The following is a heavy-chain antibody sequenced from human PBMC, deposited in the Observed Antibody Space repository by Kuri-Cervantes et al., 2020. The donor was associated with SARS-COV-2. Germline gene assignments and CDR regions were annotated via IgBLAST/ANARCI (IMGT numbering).Heavy chain of an antibody. J-gene: IGHJ6*02. Sequence: ASVKVSCKASGYTFTSYVISWVRQAPGQGLEWMGWISAYKGNTNYAQKLQGRVTMTTDTSTSTAYMELRSLRSDDTAVYYGARDRQGGRIRITIFGVASYCMDVWGQGTTVTVSS. V-gene: IGHV1-18*04. CDR3: ARDRQGGRIRITIFGVASYCMDV. D-gene: IGHD3-3*01. CDR1: GYTFTSYV. CDR2: ISAYKGNT.